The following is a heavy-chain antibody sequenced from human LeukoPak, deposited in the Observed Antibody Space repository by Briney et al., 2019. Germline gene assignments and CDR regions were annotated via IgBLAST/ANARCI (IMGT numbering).Heavy chain of an antibody. CDR1: GGSISSSSYY. CDR2: IYTSGST. V-gene: IGHV4-61*02. D-gene: IGHD6-19*01. J-gene: IGHJ6*03. Sequence: PSETLSLTCTVSGGSISSSSYYWSWIRQPAGKGLEWIGRIYTSGSTNYNPSLKSRVTMSVDTSKNQFSLKLSSVTAADTAVYYCARIAVAGTTYYYYYMDVWGKGTTVTISS. CDR3: ARIAVAGTTYYYYYMDV.